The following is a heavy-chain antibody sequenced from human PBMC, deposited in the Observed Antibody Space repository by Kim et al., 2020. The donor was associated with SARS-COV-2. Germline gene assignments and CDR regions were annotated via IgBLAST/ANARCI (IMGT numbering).Heavy chain of an antibody. CDR3: ARGGRGYYYGSGSYGPDFYYYYYGMDV. D-gene: IGHD3-10*01. CDR2: IIPIFGTA. J-gene: IGHJ6*02. CDR1: GGTFSSYA. Sequence: SVKVSCKASGGTFSSYAISWVRQAPGQGLEWMGGIIPIFGTANYAQKFQGRVTITADESTSTAYMELSSLRSEDTAVYYCARGGRGYYYGSGSYGPDFYYYYYGMDVWGQGTTVTVSS. V-gene: IGHV1-69*13.